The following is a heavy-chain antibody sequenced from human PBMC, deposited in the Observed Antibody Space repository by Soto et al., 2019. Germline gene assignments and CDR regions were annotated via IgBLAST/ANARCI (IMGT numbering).Heavy chain of an antibody. CDR2: ITGTSAFT. Sequence: VQLVQSGGGPVKPGGSLRLSCAASGFIFSDFQLNWVRQAPGRGLEWLSSITGTSAFTHYAGSIEGRFTISRDNPNNLLFLQMDNLRPEDTAVYYCARDNLAFQGGFDLWGQGTLVTVSS. J-gene: IGHJ4*02. CDR3: ARDNLAFQGGFDL. D-gene: IGHD3-16*01. V-gene: IGHV3-21*02. CDR1: GFIFSDFQ.